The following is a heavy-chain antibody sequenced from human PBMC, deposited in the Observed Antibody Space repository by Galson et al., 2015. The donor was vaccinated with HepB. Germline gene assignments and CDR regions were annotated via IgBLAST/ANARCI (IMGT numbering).Heavy chain of an antibody. Sequence: SLRLSCAASGFTFSSYSMNWVRQAPGKGLEWVSYISSSSSTIYYADSVKGRFTISRDNAKNSLYLQMNSLRDEDTAVYYCARDPLPTTVGSEDWVQGTLVTVSS. D-gene: IGHD4-23*01. CDR2: ISSSSSTI. J-gene: IGHJ4*02. CDR1: GFTFSSYS. V-gene: IGHV3-48*02. CDR3: ARDPLPTTVGSED.